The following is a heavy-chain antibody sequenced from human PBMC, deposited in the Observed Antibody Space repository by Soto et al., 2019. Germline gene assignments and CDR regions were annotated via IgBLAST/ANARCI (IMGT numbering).Heavy chain of an antibody. CDR2: IYYSGST. J-gene: IGHJ4*02. Sequence: SETLSLTCTVSGDSIYSSSYYWSWIRQHPGKGLEWIGYIYYSGSTYYNPSLKSRVTISVDTSKNQFSLKLSSVTAADTAVYYCASYSGYDGYFDYWGQGTLVTVSS. D-gene: IGHD5-12*01. CDR3: ASYSGYDGYFDY. V-gene: IGHV4-31*03. CDR1: GDSIYSSSYY.